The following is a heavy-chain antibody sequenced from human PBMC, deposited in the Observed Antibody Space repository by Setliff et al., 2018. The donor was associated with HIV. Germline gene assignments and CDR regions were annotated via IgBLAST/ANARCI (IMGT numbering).Heavy chain of an antibody. V-gene: IGHV3-15*01. CDR2: INSKTDGGTT. D-gene: IGHD3-22*01. CDR3: CTERWYYDSNGYLVGGFDY. CDR1: GFTLSNAW. Sequence: PGGSLRLSCVASGFTLSNAWMTWVRQAPGKGLEWVGRINSKTDGGTTDFAAPVKGRFTISRDESKSTVHLQMNSLKAEDTAVYYCCTERWYYDSNGYLVGGFDYWGQGMLVTVSS. J-gene: IGHJ4*02.